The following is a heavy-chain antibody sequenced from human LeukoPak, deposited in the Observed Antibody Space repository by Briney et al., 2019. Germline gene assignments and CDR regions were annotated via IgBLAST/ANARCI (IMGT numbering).Heavy chain of an antibody. CDR1: GYSFTSYW. V-gene: IGHV5-51*01. CDR2: IYPGDSDT. J-gene: IGHJ3*02. D-gene: IGHD3-9*01. CDR3: ARGRYFDWLSNDAFDI. Sequence: GESLKISCKGSGYSFTSYWIGWVRQMPGKGLEWMGIIYPGDSDTRYSPSFQGQVTISADKSISTAYLQWSSLKASDTAMYYCARGRYFDWLSNDAFDIWGQGTMVTVSS.